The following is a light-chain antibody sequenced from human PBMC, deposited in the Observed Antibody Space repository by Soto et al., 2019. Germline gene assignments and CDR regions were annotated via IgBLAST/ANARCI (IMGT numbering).Light chain of an antibody. CDR3: QTWGSGIRVV. CDR1: SGHSSYA. V-gene: IGLV4-69*01. J-gene: IGLJ2*01. Sequence: QSVLTQSPSASASLGASVKLTCTLSSGHSSYAIAWHQQQPEKGPRYLMKLNSDGSHSQGDGIPDRFSGSSSGAERYLTLSSLQSEYEADYYCQTWGSGIRVVFGGGTKLTVL. CDR2: LNSDGSH.